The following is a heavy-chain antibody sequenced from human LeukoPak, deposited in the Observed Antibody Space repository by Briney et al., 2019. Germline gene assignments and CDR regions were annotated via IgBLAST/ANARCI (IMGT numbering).Heavy chain of an antibody. J-gene: IGHJ5*02. CDR1: GGSFSGYY. CDR3: ARHSGGYYGPRYNWFDP. V-gene: IGHV4-34*01. CDR2: INHSGST. Sequence: SETLSLTCAVYGGSFSGYYWSWIRQPPGKGLEWIGEINHSGSTNYNPSLKSRVTISVDTSKNQFSLKLSSVTAADTAVYYCARHSGGYYGPRYNWFDPWGQGTLVTVSS. D-gene: IGHD3-22*01.